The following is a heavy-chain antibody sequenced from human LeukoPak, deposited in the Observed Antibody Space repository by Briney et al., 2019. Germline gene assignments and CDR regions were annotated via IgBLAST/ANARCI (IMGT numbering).Heavy chain of an antibody. V-gene: IGHV1-46*01. CDR1: GYTFTGYY. Sequence: GASVKVSCKVSGYTFTGYYMHWVRQAPGQGLEWMGIINPSGGSTTYAQKFQGRVTMTRDTSTSTVYMELSSLRSEDTALYYCARGPGRYYFDYWGQGTLVTVSS. J-gene: IGHJ4*02. CDR3: ARGPGRYYFDY. CDR2: INPSGGST.